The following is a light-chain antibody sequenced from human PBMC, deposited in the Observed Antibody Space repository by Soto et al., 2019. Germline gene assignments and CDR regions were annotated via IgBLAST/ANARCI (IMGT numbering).Light chain of an antibody. J-gene: IGLJ1*01. CDR2: DVS. Sequence: QSALTQPRSVSGSPGQSVTISCTGTSSDVGGYNYVSWYQQHPGKAPKVMIYDVSKRPSGVPDRFSGSKSGNTASLTISGLQAEDEADYYCCSYAGSPYVCGTGTKLTVL. CDR1: SSDVGGYNY. CDR3: CSYAGSPYV. V-gene: IGLV2-11*01.